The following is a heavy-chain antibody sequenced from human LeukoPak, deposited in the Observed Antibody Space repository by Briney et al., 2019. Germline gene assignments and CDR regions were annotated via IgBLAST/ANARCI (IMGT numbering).Heavy chain of an antibody. CDR1: GFTFSSYE. J-gene: IGHJ6*04. CDR3: ARGQNYGSGSPYYYYGMDV. V-gene: IGHV3-48*03. D-gene: IGHD3-10*01. CDR2: ISSNGTTI. Sequence: GGSLRLSCAASGFTFSSYEVNWVRQAPGKGLEWVSYISSNGTTIYYADSVKGRFTISRDNAKNSLYLQMNSLRAEDTAVYYCARGQNYGSGSPYYYYGMDVWGKGTTVTVSS.